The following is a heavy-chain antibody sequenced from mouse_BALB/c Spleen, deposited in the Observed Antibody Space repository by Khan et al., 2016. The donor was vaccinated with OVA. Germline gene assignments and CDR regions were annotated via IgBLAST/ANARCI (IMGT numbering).Heavy chain of an antibody. CDR3: ARGYGRSYYYFGY. CDR1: GYSITSDYA. V-gene: IGHV3-2*02. CDR2: ISYSGST. D-gene: IGHD1-1*01. J-gene: IGHJ2*01. Sequence: VQLKESGPGLVKPSQSLSLTCTVTGYSITSDYAWNWIRQFPGNKLEWMGYISYSGSTSYNPSLKSRISITRDTSKNQFFLQLNSVTTEDTATYYCARGYGRSYYYFGYWGQGTTLTVSS.